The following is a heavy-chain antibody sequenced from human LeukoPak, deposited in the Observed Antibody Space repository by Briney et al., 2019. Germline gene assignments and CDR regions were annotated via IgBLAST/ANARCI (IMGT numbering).Heavy chain of an antibody. J-gene: IGHJ4*02. CDR1: GGSLSSYY. CDR2: IYYSGST. Sequence: SETLSLTCTVSGGSLSSYYWSWIRQPPGKGLEWIGYIYYSGSTNYNPSLKSRVTISVDTSKNQFSLKLSSVTAADTAVYYCARCLRTASFGIAARPCYFDYWGQGTLVTVSS. V-gene: IGHV4-59*01. CDR3: ARCLRTASFGIAARPCYFDY. D-gene: IGHD6-6*01.